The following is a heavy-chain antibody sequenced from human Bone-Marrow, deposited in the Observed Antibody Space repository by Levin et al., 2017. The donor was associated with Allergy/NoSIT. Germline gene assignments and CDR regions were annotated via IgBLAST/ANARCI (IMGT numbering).Heavy chain of an antibody. CDR2: ISSSGSTI. V-gene: IGHV3-48*03. CDR1: GFIFSNYE. J-gene: IGHJ5*02. Sequence: QPGGSLRLSCVVSGFIFSNYEMNWVRQAPGKGLEWVSYISSSGSTIFYADSVKGRFTIARDNAKNSLYLQMDYLSPEDTAVYYCARGQYRIAVAWGQGTLVTVSS. D-gene: IGHD6-19*01. CDR3: ARGQYRIAVA.